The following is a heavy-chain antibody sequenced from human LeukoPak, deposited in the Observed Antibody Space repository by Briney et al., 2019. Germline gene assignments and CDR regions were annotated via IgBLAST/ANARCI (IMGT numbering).Heavy chain of an antibody. J-gene: IGHJ2*01. D-gene: IGHD2-15*01. CDR3: ARRYCSGGSCYSGWHFDL. Sequence: GGSLRLSCAASGFIFRNFWMHWVRQAPGKGLVWVSRINSDGSSTDYADSVKGRFTISRDNAKNTLYLQMNSLRAEDTAVYYCARRYCSGGSCYSGWHFDLWGRGTPVTVSS. CDR1: GFIFRNFW. CDR2: INSDGSST. V-gene: IGHV3-74*01.